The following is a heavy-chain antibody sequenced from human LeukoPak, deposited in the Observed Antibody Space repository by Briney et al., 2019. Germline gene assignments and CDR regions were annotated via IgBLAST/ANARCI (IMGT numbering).Heavy chain of an antibody. D-gene: IGHD2-21*01. CDR1: GFTFRIYA. V-gene: IGHV3-23*01. Sequence: AGGSLRLSCAASGFTFRIYAMSWVRQAPGKGPEWVSAISGSDGSTNYADSVKGRFSISRDNSKNTLYLQMKSLRSEDTAVYYCARDQRRHHEGYYSYYYIDVWGTGTTVTVSS. CDR2: ISGSDGST. J-gene: IGHJ6*03. CDR3: ARDQRRHHEGYYSYYYIDV.